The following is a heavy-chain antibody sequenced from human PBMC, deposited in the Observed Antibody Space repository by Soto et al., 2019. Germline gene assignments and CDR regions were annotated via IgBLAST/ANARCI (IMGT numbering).Heavy chain of an antibody. CDR2: ISHTGTT. V-gene: IGHV4-4*02. Sequence: SETLSLTCAVSGDSISGSQWWSWVRLPPGKELEWIGEISHTGTTNYNPSLKSRVTMSVDKPKNQFSLNLTSVTAADTAVYYCACPRQGNYNFLSGYYALDYWSQGTLVTVSS. CDR1: GDSISGSQW. D-gene: IGHD3-3*01. CDR3: ACPRQGNYNFLSGYYALDY. J-gene: IGHJ4*02.